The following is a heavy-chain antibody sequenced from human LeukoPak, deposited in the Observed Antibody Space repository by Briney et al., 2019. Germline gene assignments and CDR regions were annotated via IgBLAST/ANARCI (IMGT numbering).Heavy chain of an antibody. CDR2: INHSGST. V-gene: IGHV4-34*01. CDR3: ARVASGTGYFDY. Sequence: PSETLSLTCAVYGGSFSGYYWSWIRQPPGKGLEWIGEINHSGSTNYNPSLKSRVTISVDTSKNQFSLKLSSVTAADTAVYYCARVASGTGYFDYWGQGTLVTVSS. D-gene: IGHD1-1*01. J-gene: IGHJ4*02. CDR1: GGSFSGYY.